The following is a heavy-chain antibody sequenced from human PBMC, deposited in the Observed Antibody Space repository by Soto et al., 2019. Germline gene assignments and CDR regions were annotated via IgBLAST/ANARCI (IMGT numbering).Heavy chain of an antibody. J-gene: IGHJ4*02. Sequence: PGGSLRLSCAASGFTFSSYAMSWVRQAPGKGLEWVSAISGSGSNIYYADSVKGRFTISRDNAKNTLYLQMNSLRAEDTAVYYCAPQTDIVVVPAAITDYWGQGTLVTVSS. CDR3: APQTDIVVVPAAITDY. D-gene: IGHD2-2*01. CDR1: GFTFSSYA. V-gene: IGHV3-23*01. CDR2: ISGSGSNI.